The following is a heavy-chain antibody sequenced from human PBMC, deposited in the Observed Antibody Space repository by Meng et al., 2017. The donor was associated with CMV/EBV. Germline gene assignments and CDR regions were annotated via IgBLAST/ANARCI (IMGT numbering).Heavy chain of an antibody. D-gene: IGHD1-26*01. CDR2: ISSSSSYI. CDR3: ARAPGSYYDY. J-gene: IGHJ4*02. CDR1: GFTFSSYR. Sequence: GGSLRLSCAASGFTFSSYRMNWVRQAPGKGLEWVSSISSSSSYIYYADSVKGRFTISRDNAKNSLYLQMNSLRAEDTAVYYCARAPGSYYDYWGQGTLVTVSS. V-gene: IGHV3-21*01.